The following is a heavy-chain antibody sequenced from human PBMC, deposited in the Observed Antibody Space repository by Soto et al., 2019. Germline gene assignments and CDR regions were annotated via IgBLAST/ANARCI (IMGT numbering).Heavy chain of an antibody. CDR1: GYTFTSYG. V-gene: IGHV1-18*01. CDR3: ARGGSPLGGYYYYYGMDV. J-gene: IGHJ6*02. CDR2: ISAYNGNT. Sequence: QVQLVQSGAEVKKPGASVKVSCKASGYTFTSYGISWVRQAPGQGLEWMGWISAYNGNTNYAQKLQGRVTMTTDTSTSTAYMELRSLGSDDTAVYYCARGGSPLGGYYYYYGMDVWGQGTTVTVSS. D-gene: IGHD3-16*01.